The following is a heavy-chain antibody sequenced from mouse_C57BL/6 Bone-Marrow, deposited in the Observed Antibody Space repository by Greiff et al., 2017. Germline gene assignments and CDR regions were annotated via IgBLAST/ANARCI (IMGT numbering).Heavy chain of an antibody. CDR3: AREGSTMVPYYFDY. J-gene: IGHJ2*01. CDR1: GYTFTSYW. D-gene: IGHD2-2*01. CDR2: IDPSDSYT. Sequence: VQLQQPGAELVMPGASVKLSCKASGYTFTSYWMHWVKQRPGQGLEWIGEIDPSDSYTNYNQKFKGKSTLTVDKYSSTAYMQLSSLTSEDSAVYYCAREGSTMVPYYFDYWGQGTTLTVSS. V-gene: IGHV1-69*01.